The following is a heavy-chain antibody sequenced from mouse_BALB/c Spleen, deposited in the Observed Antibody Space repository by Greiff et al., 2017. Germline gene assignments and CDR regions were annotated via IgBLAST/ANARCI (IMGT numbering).Heavy chain of an antibody. V-gene: IGHV5-6-5*01. Sequence: EVMLVESGGGLVKPGGSLKLSCAASGFTFSSYAMSWVRQTPEKRLEWVASISSGGSTYYPDSVKGRFTISRDNARNILYLQMSSLRSEDTAMYYCARGGNYGLYYYAMDYWGQGTSVTVSS. D-gene: IGHD1-1*01. CDR1: GFTFSSYA. J-gene: IGHJ4*01. CDR3: ARGGNYGLYYYAMDY. CDR2: ISSGGST.